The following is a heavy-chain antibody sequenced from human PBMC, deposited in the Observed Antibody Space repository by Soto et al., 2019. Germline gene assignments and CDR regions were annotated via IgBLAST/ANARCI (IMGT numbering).Heavy chain of an antibody. Sequence: SETLSLTCTVSGGSLSSANYYWRWIRQSPEKGLEWIGHIYDSGSTYYNPSLRGRPSISIDRSKNQFFLNLNSVTAADTAVYYCARGRIWTGLDLTRRDYIDSWGKRTLVSVFS. CDR3: ARGRIWTGLDLTRRDYIDS. D-gene: IGHD3-9*01. CDR1: GGSLSSANYY. V-gene: IGHV4-30-4*01. J-gene: IGHJ4*02. CDR2: IYDSGST.